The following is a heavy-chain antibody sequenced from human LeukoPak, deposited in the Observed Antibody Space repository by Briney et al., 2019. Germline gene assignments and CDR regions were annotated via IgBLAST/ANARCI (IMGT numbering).Heavy chain of an antibody. V-gene: IGHV1-69*05. D-gene: IGHD2-15*01. CDR2: IIPIFGTA. CDR3: ARDDQWSDAFDI. J-gene: IGHJ3*02. CDR1: GGTFSSYA. Sequence: SVKVSCKASGGTFSSYAISWVRQAPGQGLEWMGGIIPIFGTANYAQKFQGRVTITTDESTSTAYMELSSLRSEDTAVYYCARDDQWSDAFDIWGQGTMVTVSS.